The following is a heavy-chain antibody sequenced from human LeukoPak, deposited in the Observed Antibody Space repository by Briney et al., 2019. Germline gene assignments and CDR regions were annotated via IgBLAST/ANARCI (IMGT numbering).Heavy chain of an antibody. V-gene: IGHV3-23*01. CDR1: GLTFSSHA. CDR2: ISGTGGST. D-gene: IGHD3-3*01. CDR3: ANAPYYDFWSGHPFES. Sequence: GGSLRLSCAASGLTFSSHAMSWVRQAPGKGLEWVSTISGTGGSTYYADSVKGRFTIFSDKSTNTVYLQMNSLRAEDTAVYFCANAPYYDFWSGHPFESWGQGTLVTVSS. J-gene: IGHJ4*02.